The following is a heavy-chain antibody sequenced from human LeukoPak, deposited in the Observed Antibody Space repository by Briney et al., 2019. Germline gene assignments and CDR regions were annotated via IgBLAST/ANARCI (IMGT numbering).Heavy chain of an antibody. CDR2: IYYSGST. Sequence: TPSETLSLTCAVYGGSFSGYYWSWIRQPPGKGLEWIGYIYYSGSTNYNPSLKSRVTISVDTSKNQFSLKLSSVTAADTAVYYCARDGGYSYGNYYYYGMDVWGQGTTVTVSS. CDR1: GGSFSGYY. CDR3: ARDGGYSYGNYYYYGMDV. V-gene: IGHV4-59*01. J-gene: IGHJ6*02. D-gene: IGHD5-18*01.